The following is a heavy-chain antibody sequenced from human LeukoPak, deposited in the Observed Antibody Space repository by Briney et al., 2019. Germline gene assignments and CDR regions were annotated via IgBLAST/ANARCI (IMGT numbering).Heavy chain of an antibody. CDR3: AMAYCSSAHDYGDYGDYYYYGMDV. J-gene: IGHJ6*04. Sequence: SETLSLTCAVYGGSFSGYYWSWIRQPPGKGLEWIGEINHSGSTNYNPSLKSRVTISVDTSKNQFSLKLSSVTAADTAVYYCAMAYCSSAHDYGDYGDYYYYGMDVWGKGTTVTVSS. D-gene: IGHD4-17*01. CDR2: INHSGST. V-gene: IGHV4-34*01. CDR1: GGSFSGYY.